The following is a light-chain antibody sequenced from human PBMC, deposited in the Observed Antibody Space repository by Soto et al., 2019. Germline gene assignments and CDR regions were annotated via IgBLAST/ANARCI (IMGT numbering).Light chain of an antibody. CDR1: QSLLHTNGHDY. J-gene: IGKJ4*01. V-gene: IGKV2-28*01. Sequence: DLVLIQSPLSLPVTPGEPASISCRSSQSLLHTNGHDYVGWYVQKPGESPQLLIYLGSNRASGDRDKFRASGSCTDFTLKISRVEAEFVGVYYWRQGLPTPCTFCGGTKVEIK. CDR2: LGS. CDR3: RQGLPTPCT.